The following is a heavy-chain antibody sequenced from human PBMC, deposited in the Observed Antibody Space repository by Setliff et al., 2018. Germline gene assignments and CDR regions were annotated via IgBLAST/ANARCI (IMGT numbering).Heavy chain of an antibody. CDR3: ARGPRFDYESPTYRRRFDP. J-gene: IGHJ5*02. Sequence: SETLSLTCAVYGGSFSGYYWNWIRQAPGKGLEWIGEINHRGTTSYTPSLKGRVTISVDTSKNLFSLKPSSVTAADTAVYFCARGPRFDYESPTYRRRFDPWGQGTEVTVSS. CDR1: GGSFSGYY. CDR2: INHRGTT. V-gene: IGHV4-34*01. D-gene: IGHD3-22*01.